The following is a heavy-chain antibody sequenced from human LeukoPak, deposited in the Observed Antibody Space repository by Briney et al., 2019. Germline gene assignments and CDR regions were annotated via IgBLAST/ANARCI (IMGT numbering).Heavy chain of an antibody. CDR2: ISTSGTT. CDR3: ARGLYVLRFLEWLSSYMDV. V-gene: IGHV4-4*07. Sequence: PSETLSLTCTVSGGSVTTYYWSWIRQSAGKGLEWIGHISTSGTTTYNPSLKSRVTMSVDTSKNQFSLKLTSVTAADTAVYYCARGLYVLRFLEWLSSYMDVWGKGTTVTVSS. J-gene: IGHJ6*03. CDR1: GGSVTTYY. D-gene: IGHD3-3*01.